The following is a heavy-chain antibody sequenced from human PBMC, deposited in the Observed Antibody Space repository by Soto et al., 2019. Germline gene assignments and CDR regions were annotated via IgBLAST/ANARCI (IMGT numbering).Heavy chain of an antibody. CDR2: IIPMFVIP. V-gene: IGHV1-69*01. D-gene: IGHD6-19*01. CDR3: ARGGTSGWLKGAYDV. Sequence: QVQLVQSGAEVKKPGSSVKVSCQASGGTLNKHAITWVRRAPGQGLEWLGGIIPMFVIPNYPQKFKGRVTITADDSTNTSHMELSRLTSDDTAVYYCARGGTSGWLKGAYDVWGQGTQVTVSS. J-gene: IGHJ3*01. CDR1: GGTLNKHA.